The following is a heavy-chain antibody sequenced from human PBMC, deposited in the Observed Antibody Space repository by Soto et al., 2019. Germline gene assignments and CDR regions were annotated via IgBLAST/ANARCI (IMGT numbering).Heavy chain of an antibody. V-gene: IGHV3-30*04. D-gene: IGHD1-20*01. CDR1: GFTFSTYA. J-gene: IGHJ4*02. Sequence: PGGSLRLSCAASGFTFSTYAMHWVRQAPGKGLEWVAVISYDGSNKHYADSVKGRFTVSRDNSKNTLDLQMSNLRAEDTAVYYCATVHNTSRSFDYWGQGTLVTVSS. CDR2: ISYDGSNK. CDR3: ATVHNTSRSFDY.